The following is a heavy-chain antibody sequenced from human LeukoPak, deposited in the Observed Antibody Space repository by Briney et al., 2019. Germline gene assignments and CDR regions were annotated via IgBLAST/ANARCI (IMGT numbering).Heavy chain of an antibody. CDR1: GFTFSSSA. V-gene: IGHV3-23*01. CDR3: AKDSGGNYESSGYYHFDY. CDR2: ISVSGGST. D-gene: IGHD3-22*01. J-gene: IGHJ4*02. Sequence: GGSLRLSCAASGFTFSSSAMSWVRQAPGKGLEWVSAISVSGGSTYYAGSVKGRFTISRDNSRNTLYLQMSSLRVEDTAVYHCAKDSGGNYESSGYYHFDYWGQGTLVTVSS.